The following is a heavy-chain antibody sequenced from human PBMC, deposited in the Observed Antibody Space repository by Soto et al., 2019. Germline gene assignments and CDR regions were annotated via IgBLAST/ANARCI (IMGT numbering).Heavy chain of an antibody. Sequence: SVKVSCKLSGDTFTSYSLNWVRQAPQQGFEWMGGIIPVFGSANYAQKFQGRVTITADESTSTVYMELRSLTSQDTAIYYCARGFGGQIRNTEYFQHWGQGTLVTVSS. CDR1: GDTFTSYS. J-gene: IGHJ1*01. V-gene: IGHV1-69*13. CDR2: IIPVFGSA. CDR3: ARGFGGQIRNTEYFQH. D-gene: IGHD3-10*01.